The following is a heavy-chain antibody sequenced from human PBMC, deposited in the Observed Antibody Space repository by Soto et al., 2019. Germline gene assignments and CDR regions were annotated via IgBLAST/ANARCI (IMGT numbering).Heavy chain of an antibody. CDR3: ARGPGSYYLFFDY. V-gene: IGHV3-48*01. D-gene: IGHD1-26*01. CDR1: GFTFSSYS. J-gene: IGHJ4*02. CDR2: ISSSSSTI. Sequence: GGSLRLSCAASGFTFSSYSMNWVRQAPGKGLEWVSYISSSSSTIYYADSVKGRFTISRDNAKNSLYLQMNSLRAEDTAVYYCARGPGSYYLFFDYWGQGTLVTVSS.